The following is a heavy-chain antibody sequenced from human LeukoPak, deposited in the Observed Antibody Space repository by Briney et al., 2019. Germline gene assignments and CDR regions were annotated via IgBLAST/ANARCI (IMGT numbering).Heavy chain of an antibody. J-gene: IGHJ5*02. D-gene: IGHD2-2*02. CDR1: GFTFSSYG. CDR2: IRYDGSNK. CDR3: ARDVVPAAISGWFDP. Sequence: GGSLRLSCAASGFTFSSYGMHWVRQAPGKGLEWVAFIRYDGSNKYYADSVKGRFTISRDNSKNTLYLQMNSLRAEDTAVYYCARDVVPAAISGWFDPWGQGTLVTVSS. V-gene: IGHV3-30*02.